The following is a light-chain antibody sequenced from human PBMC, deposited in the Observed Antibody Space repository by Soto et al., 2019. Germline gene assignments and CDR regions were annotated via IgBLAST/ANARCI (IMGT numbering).Light chain of an antibody. CDR3: QQYYDVPQS. J-gene: IGKJ1*01. CDR1: QSILYSPNNKNY. V-gene: IGKV4-1*01. CDR2: WAS. Sequence: DIVLTQSPDSMAVSLGERATINCKSSQSILYSPNNKNYLAWYQQKPGQPPKLLIYWASTRESGVPDRFSGSGSGTDFTRTSSSLQDEDVAVYYCQQYYDVPQSFGQGTKGEIK.